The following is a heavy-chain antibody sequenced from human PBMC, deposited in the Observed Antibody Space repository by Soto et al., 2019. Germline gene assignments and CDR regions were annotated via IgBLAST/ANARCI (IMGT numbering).Heavy chain of an antibody. Sequence: QLQLQESGPGLVKPSETLSLTCTVSGGSISSSSYYWGWIRQPPGKGLEWIGSIYYSGSTYYNPSLKSRVTISVDTSKNQFSLKLSSVTAADTAVYYCARHSVSSSWYDFDYWGQGTLVTVSS. D-gene: IGHD6-13*01. CDR3: ARHSVSSSWYDFDY. J-gene: IGHJ4*02. V-gene: IGHV4-39*01. CDR1: GGSISSSSYY. CDR2: IYYSGST.